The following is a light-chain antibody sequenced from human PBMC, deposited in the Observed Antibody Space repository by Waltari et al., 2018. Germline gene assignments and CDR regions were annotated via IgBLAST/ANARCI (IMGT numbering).Light chain of an antibody. CDR1: QGLSSY. Sequence: DIQLTQSPSFLSASVGDRVTITCRASQGLSSYLTWFQRKPGTAPNLLRYAASTFQSGVPSSFSGSGSGTEFALTIRSLQPEDFATYCGDQVKSYPLPFGAGTKVELK. V-gene: IGKV1-9*01. CDR3: DQVKSYPLP. CDR2: AAS. J-gene: IGKJ4*01.